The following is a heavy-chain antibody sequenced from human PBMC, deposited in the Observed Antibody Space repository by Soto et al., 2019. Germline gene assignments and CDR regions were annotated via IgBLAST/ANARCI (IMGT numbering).Heavy chain of an antibody. CDR3: ARDRGFRQPARRGYGMDV. D-gene: IGHD2-2*01. CDR1: GFTFSSYG. V-gene: IGHV3-33*01. Sequence: QVQLVESGGGVVQPGRSLRLSCAASGFTFSSYGMHWVRQAPGKGLEWVAVIRYDGSNKYYADSVKGRFTISRDNSKNTLYLQMNSLRAEDTAVYYCARDRGFRQPARRGYGMDVWGQGTTVNVSS. CDR2: IRYDGSNK. J-gene: IGHJ6*02.